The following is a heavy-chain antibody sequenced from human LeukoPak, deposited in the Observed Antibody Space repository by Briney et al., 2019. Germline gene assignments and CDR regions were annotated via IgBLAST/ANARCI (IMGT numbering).Heavy chain of an antibody. J-gene: IGHJ4*02. D-gene: IGHD5-18*01. Sequence: ASVKVSCKASGYTFSGYFMHWVRQAPGQGLEWMGWINPNSGGTKYAQKFQGRVTMTRDTSISTAYMELSSLRSDDTAVYYCVRVGMRDTANLRPVDYWGQGTLVTVSS. V-gene: IGHV1-2*02. CDR2: INPNSGGT. CDR3: VRVGMRDTANLRPVDY. CDR1: GYTFSGYF.